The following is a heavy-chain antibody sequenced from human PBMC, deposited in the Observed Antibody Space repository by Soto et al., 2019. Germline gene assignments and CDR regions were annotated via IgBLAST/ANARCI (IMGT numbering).Heavy chain of an antibody. CDR2: IYYSGST. Sequence: SETLSLTCTVSGGSISSYYWSWIRQPPGKGLEWIGYIYYSGSTNYNPSLKSRVTISVDTSKNQFSLKLSSVTAADTAVYYCARDRDSSSYFNWFDPWGQGTLVTVSS. V-gene: IGHV4-59*01. CDR3: ARDRDSSSYFNWFDP. CDR1: GGSISSYY. D-gene: IGHD6-13*01. J-gene: IGHJ5*02.